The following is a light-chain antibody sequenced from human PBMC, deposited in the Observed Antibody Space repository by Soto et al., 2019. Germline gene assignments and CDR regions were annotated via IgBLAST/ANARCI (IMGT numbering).Light chain of an antibody. Sequence: DIRLTQSPSSLSASVGDRVSITCQASRDIGNYLNWYQQKPGKAPQLLIYDASNVETGVPLRISGSGSRTFFTFIISTLHHEVIANYCCQQNDYLFAFGPGTKVEI. V-gene: IGKV1-33*01. J-gene: IGKJ3*01. CDR3: QQNDYLFA. CDR1: RDIGNY. CDR2: DAS.